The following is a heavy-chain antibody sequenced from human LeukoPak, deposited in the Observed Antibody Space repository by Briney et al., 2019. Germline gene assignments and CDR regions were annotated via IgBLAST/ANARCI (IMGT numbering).Heavy chain of an antibody. D-gene: IGHD6-13*01. J-gene: IGHJ6*02. CDR2: ISYDGSNK. V-gene: IGHV3-30*18. CDR3: ANSIAAAGRAFYYYGMDV. Sequence: GRSLRLSCAASGFTFSSYGMHWVRQAPGKGLEWVAVISYDGSNKYYADSVKGRFTISRDNSKNTLYLQMNSLRAEDTAVYYCANSIAAAGRAFYYYGMDVWGQGTTVTVSS. CDR1: GFTFSSYG.